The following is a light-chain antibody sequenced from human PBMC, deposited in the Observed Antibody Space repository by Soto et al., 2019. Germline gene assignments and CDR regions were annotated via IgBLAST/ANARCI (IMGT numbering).Light chain of an antibody. CDR3: NTYTSSTSLPYV. CDR1: TNDVGGYNY. CDR2: EVT. V-gene: IGLV2-14*01. Sequence: QSALTQPASVSGSPGQSITISCTGTTNDVGGYNYVSWYQQHPGKAPKLLIFEVTSRPSGVSHRFSGSKSGNTASLTISALQAEDETDYFCNTYTSSTSLPYVFGTGTKPTVL. J-gene: IGLJ1*01.